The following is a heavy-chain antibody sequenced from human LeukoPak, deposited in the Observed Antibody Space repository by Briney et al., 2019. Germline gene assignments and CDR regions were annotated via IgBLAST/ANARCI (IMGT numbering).Heavy chain of an antibody. D-gene: IGHD3-10*01. V-gene: IGHV1-8*01. J-gene: IGHJ4*02. Sequence: VASVKVSCKASGYTFTSYDINWVRQAPGQGLAWMGWMNPNSSITGYAQKFQGRVTMTRNTSISTAYMELSRLRSEDTAVYYCARGSMVRGVSRKGVFDYWGQGTLVTVSS. CDR2: MNPNSSIT. CDR3: ARGSMVRGVSRKGVFDY. CDR1: GYTFTSYD.